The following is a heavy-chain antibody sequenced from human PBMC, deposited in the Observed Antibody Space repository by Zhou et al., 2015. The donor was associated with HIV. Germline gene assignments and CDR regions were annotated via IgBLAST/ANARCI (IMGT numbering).Heavy chain of an antibody. CDR3: ARGPSMYYDFWSGYGRPENFDY. Sequence: QVQLVQSGSELKKPGASVKVSCKASGYTFTSYAMNWVRQAPGQGLEWMGWINTNTGNPTYAQGFTGRFVFSLDTSVSTAYLQISSLKAEDTAVYYCARGPSMYYDFWSGYGRPENFDYWGQGTLVTVSS. CDR2: INTNTGNP. CDR1: GYTFTSYA. D-gene: IGHD3-3*01. J-gene: IGHJ4*02. V-gene: IGHV7-4-1*02.